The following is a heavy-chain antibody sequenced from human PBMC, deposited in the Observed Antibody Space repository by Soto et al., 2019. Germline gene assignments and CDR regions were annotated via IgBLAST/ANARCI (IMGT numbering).Heavy chain of an antibody. Sequence: EVQLVQSGGGLVKPGGSLRLSCAASGFTFATYSMSWVRQAPEKGLEWVSSITSSSDYIHYADSVRGRFTISRDNAQSSLYLQMISLRGEDTAVYYCARDTNFYASGSGVDYWGQGTLVTVSS. CDR3: ARDTNFYASGSGVDY. CDR1: GFTFATYS. CDR2: ITSSSDYI. J-gene: IGHJ4*02. V-gene: IGHV3-21*06. D-gene: IGHD3-10*01.